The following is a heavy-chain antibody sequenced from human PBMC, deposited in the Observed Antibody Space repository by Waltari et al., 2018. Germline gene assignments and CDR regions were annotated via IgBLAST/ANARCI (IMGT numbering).Heavy chain of an antibody. V-gene: IGHV3-7*03. CDR1: GFTFYNFW. Sequence: DVQLTASGGGLVQPGGSLRLSCEGSGFTFYNFWLTWLRQVPGKGLEGVANIKQDGTEQYFVDSFKGRFTISRDNAKRSLYLQMNNLRVDDTAMYYCARGGGDGQVHHWGQGTLVTVSS. CDR2: IKQDGTEQ. D-gene: IGHD3-16*01. CDR3: ARGGGDGQVHH. J-gene: IGHJ4*02.